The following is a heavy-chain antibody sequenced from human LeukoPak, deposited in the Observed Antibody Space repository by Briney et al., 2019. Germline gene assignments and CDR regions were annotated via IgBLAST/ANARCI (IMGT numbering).Heavy chain of an antibody. CDR1: GFTFSSYA. Sequence: PGGSLRLSCAASGFTFSSYAMTWVRQAPGKGLEWVSTISGPGGSTYYADSVNGRFTVSRDNSRNTLYLQMSNLRAGDTAVYYCASQDSYGGQLRWGQGTLVTVSS. D-gene: IGHD4-23*01. V-gene: IGHV3-23*01. CDR2: ISGPGGST. CDR3: ASQDSYGGQLR. J-gene: IGHJ4*02.